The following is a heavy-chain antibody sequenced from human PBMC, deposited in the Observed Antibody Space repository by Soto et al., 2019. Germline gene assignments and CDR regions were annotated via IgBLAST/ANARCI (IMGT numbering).Heavy chain of an antibody. CDR1: GCSFSSYS. V-gene: IGHV3-48*01. D-gene: IGHD4-17*01. J-gene: IGHJ4*02. CDR3: ARDTDYAFDH. Sequence: GGSLRLSCAASGCSFSSYSMNCVRQAPGGGLEWISYIPTDDSTIYYGDSVKGRFTISRDNAKNSLFLQMNSLRVEDTAVYYCARDTDYAFDHWGQGTLVTVSS. CDR2: IPTDDSTI.